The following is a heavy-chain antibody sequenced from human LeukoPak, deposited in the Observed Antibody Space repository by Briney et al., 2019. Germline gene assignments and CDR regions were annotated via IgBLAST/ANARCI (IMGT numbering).Heavy chain of an antibody. Sequence: GGSLRLSCAASGFAFSSYYMNWVRQAPGKGLEWVANRKPDGRAENYVDSVRGRFTISRDNAKNSVYLQMTSLRADDTALYYCVRGHYADYTSQGTLVTVSS. CDR1: GFAFSSYY. CDR3: VRGHYADY. CDR2: RKPDGRAE. V-gene: IGHV3-7*01. J-gene: IGHJ4*02.